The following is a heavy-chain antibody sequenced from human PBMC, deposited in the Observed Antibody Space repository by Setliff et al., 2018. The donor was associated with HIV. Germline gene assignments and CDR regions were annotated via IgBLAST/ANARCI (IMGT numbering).Heavy chain of an antibody. CDR2: IVHSGDT. Sequence: PSETLSLTCSVSGVSVGSGDYYWHWIRQHPEKALEWIGYIVHSGDTYYNPSLKSRTSMSVDTSKNQFSLELTSLTAADTAVYYCATRPRIAARPFDYWGQGMLVTVSS. J-gene: IGHJ4*02. V-gene: IGHV4-31*03. CDR3: ATRPRIAARPFDY. D-gene: IGHD6-6*01. CDR1: GVSVGSGDYY.